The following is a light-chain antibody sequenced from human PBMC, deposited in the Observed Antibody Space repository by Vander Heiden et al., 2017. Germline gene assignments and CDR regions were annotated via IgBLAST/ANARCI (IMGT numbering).Light chain of an antibody. CDR3: AAWDDSLNGRV. V-gene: IGLV1-44*01. Sequence: QSVLTQPPSASGTPGQGVTISCSGSSSNIGSNTVNWYQQLPGTAPKLRIYSNNQRPSGVPDRFSGSKSGTSASLAISGLQSEDEADYYCAAWDDSLNGRVFGGGTKLTVL. CDR1: SSNIGSNT. J-gene: IGLJ3*02. CDR2: SNN.